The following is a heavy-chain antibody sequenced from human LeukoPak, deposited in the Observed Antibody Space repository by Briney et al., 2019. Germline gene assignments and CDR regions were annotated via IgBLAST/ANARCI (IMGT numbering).Heavy chain of an antibody. J-gene: IGHJ3*02. CDR2: IGAFNGNT. Sequence: ASVKVSCKASGYSFDRYGISWVRQAPGQGLEWLGWIGAFNGNTNYAQNLQGRVTMTADTSTTTAYMELRSLSSDDTAVYYCARDFLSYDGSENHFEDTFDIWGQGTTVTVSS. CDR1: GYSFDRYG. D-gene: IGHD3-22*01. V-gene: IGHV1-18*01. CDR3: ARDFLSYDGSENHFEDTFDI.